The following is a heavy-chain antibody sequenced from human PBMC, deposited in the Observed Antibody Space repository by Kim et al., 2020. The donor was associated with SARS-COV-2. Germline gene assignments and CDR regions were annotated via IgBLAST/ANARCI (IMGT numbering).Heavy chain of an antibody. CDR3: ARSDRLHGGDCDY. V-gene: IGHV3-11*03. CDR1: GFTFSDYY. Sequence: GGSLRLSCAASGFTFSDYYMSWIRQAPGKGLEWVSYISSSSSYTNYADSVKGRFTISRDNAKNSLYLQMNSLRAEDTAVYYCARSDRLHGGDCDYWGQGTLVTVSS. CDR2: ISSSSSYT. J-gene: IGHJ4*02. D-gene: IGHD2-21*02.